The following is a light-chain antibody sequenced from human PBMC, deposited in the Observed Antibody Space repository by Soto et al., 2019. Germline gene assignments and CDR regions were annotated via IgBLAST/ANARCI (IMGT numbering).Light chain of an antibody. Sequence: DIQMTQSPSSLSASGGDRVTISCQASQDITNNLQGYQQKPGKAPQLLIYDASNLETGVPSRFSGSGFGTDFTFIINNLQPEDFATYFCQHCHILPWTFGQGTKVEIK. CDR3: QHCHILPWT. CDR2: DAS. V-gene: IGKV1-33*01. J-gene: IGKJ1*01. CDR1: QDITNN.